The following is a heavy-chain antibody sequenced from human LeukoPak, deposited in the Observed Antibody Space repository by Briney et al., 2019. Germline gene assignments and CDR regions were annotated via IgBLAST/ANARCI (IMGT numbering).Heavy chain of an antibody. CDR3: ARHSHYDFWSGYLDY. Sequence: PGESLKISCKGPGYTFTSYWISWVRQMPGKGLEWMGKIDPSDSYTSYSPSFQGHVTISADKSISAAFLQWSSLKASDTAMYYCARHSHYDFWSGYLDYWGQGTLVTVSS. D-gene: IGHD3-3*01. CDR2: IDPSDSYT. CDR1: GYTFTSYW. J-gene: IGHJ4*02. V-gene: IGHV5-10-1*01.